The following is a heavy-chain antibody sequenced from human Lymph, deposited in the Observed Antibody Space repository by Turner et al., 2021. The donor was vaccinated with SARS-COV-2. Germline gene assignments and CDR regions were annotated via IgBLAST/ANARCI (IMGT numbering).Heavy chain of an antibody. V-gene: IGHV3-23*01. CDR1: GFSFTSFS. CDR2: LSSYGTNT. D-gene: IGHD2-15*01. Sequence: EVQLLESGGGLVQPGGSLRLSCGASGFSFTSFSMNWVRQAPGKGLEWVSALSSYGTNTYYAEAVKDRFNISRDNSRNTLYLEMNSLRVEDTAVYYCAKYAGYFMAVAAGGHFFDNWGQGTLVTVSS. CDR3: AKYAGYFMAVAAGGHFFDN. J-gene: IGHJ4*02.